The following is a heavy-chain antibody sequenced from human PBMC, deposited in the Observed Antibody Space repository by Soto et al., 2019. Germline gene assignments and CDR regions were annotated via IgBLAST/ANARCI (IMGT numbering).Heavy chain of an antibody. CDR3: ARWFVIAVFDI. J-gene: IGHJ3*02. CDR2: IKQDGSEK. Sequence: PGGSLRLSCAASGFTFSSYWMSWVRQAPGKGLERVANIKQDGSEKYYVDSVKGRFTISRDNAKNSLYLQMNSLRAEDTAVYYSARWFVIAVFDIGGQGTMVPVSS. D-gene: IGHD3-22*01. CDR1: GFTFSSYW. V-gene: IGHV3-7*01.